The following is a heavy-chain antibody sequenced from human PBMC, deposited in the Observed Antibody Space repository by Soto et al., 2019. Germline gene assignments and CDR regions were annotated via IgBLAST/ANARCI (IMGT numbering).Heavy chain of an antibody. CDR1: GYVFTSFA. D-gene: IGHD2-2*01. Sequence: GASVKVSCKTSGYVFTSFAIHGMRQAPGQGPEWMGWINTGNGDSKYSEKFQDRVTITRDTSATTAYMELSSLRSEDTAVYYCARVKTIAMPGFDYCGQGTPVTVSS. V-gene: IGHV1-3*04. CDR3: ARVKTIAMPGFDY. CDR2: INTGNGDS. J-gene: IGHJ4*02.